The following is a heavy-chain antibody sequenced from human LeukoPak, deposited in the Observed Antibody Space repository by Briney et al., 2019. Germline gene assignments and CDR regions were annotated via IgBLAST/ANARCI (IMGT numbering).Heavy chain of an antibody. CDR2: INHSGST. D-gene: IGHD5-18*01. V-gene: IGHV4-34*01. CDR1: GGSFSGYY. J-gene: IGHJ4*02. CDR3: ARVHSPKNSYGPQYYFDY. Sequence: PSETLSLTCAVYGGSFSGYYWSWIRQPPGKGLEWIGEINHSGSTNYNPSLKSRVTISVDTSKNQFSLKLSSVTAADTAVYYCARVHSPKNSYGPQYYFDYWGQGTLVTVSS.